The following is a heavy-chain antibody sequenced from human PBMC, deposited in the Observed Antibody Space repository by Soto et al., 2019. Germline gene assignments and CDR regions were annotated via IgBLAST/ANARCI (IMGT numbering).Heavy chain of an antibody. CDR2: TYYRSKWFH. Sequence: SQTLSLTCAISGDSVSSDITSWNWIRQSPSRGLEWLGRTYYRSKWFHDYAVSVKSRITINPDTSKNQLSLELNSMTPEDTAVYYYYYNGMDVWGQGTTVTVSS. J-gene: IGHJ6*02. CDR1: GDSVSSDITS. V-gene: IGHV6-1*01. CDR3: YYNGMDV.